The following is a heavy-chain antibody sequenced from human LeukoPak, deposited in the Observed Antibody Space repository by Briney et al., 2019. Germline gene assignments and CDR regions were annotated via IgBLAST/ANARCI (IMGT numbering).Heavy chain of an antibody. CDR1: GYTFTSYD. CDR2: MNPNSGNT. CDR3: ARTQQLVRYYYYYYYMDV. J-gene: IGHJ6*03. D-gene: IGHD6-13*01. V-gene: IGHV1-8*03. Sequence: GASVKVSCKASGYTFTSYDINWVRQATGQGLEWMGWMNPNSGNTGYAQKFQGRVTITRNTSISTAYMELSSLRSEDTAVYYCARTQQLVRYYYYYYYMDVWGKGTTVTVSS.